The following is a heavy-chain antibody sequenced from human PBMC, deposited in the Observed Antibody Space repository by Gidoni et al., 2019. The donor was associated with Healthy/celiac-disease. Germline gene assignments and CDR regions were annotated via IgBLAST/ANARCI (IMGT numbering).Heavy chain of an antibody. CDR2: ISYDGSNK. Sequence: QVQLVESGGGVVQPGRSLSLSCAASGFTFSSYAMHWVRQAPGKGLEGVAVISYDGSNKYYADSVKGRFTISRDNSKNTLYLQMNSLRAEDTAVYYCARGETYGSGSYYIDYWGQGTLVTVSS. D-gene: IGHD3-10*01. V-gene: IGHV3-30-3*01. CDR3: ARGETYGSGSYYIDY. J-gene: IGHJ4*02. CDR1: GFTFSSYA.